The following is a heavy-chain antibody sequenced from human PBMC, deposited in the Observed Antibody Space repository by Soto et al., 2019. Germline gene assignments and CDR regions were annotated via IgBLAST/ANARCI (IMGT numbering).Heavy chain of an antibody. CDR1: GYTFTSYG. Sequence: SVKVSCKASGYTFTSYGISWVRQAPGQGLEWMGGIIPIFGTANYAQKFQGRVTITADESTSTAYMELSSLRSEDTAVYYCARDRLGRNGMDVWGQGTTVTVSS. D-gene: IGHD4-17*01. CDR2: IIPIFGTA. J-gene: IGHJ6*02. CDR3: ARDRLGRNGMDV. V-gene: IGHV1-69*13.